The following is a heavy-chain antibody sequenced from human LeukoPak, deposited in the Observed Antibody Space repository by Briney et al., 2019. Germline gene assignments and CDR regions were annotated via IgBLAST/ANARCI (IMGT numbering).Heavy chain of an antibody. V-gene: IGHV6-1*01. J-gene: IGHJ4*02. CDR3: VRDDLGIGDPFDS. CDR1: GDSVSSNTAA. CDR2: TYYRSRWFT. Sequence: SQTRSLTCAISGDSVSSNTAAWNWIRQSPSRGLEWLGRTYYRSRWFTDYAVSVESRITITPDTSKNQFSLQLNSVTPEDTAVYYCVRDDLGIGDPFDSWGQGTLVTVSS. D-gene: IGHD3-10*01.